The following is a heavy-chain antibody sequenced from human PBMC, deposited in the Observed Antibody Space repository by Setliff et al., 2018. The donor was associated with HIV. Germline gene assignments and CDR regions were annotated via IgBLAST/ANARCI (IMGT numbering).Heavy chain of an antibody. V-gene: IGHV1-2*02. D-gene: IGHD1-26*01. CDR2: IDPKSGGT. CDR1: GYTFTGYF. J-gene: IGHJ4*02. CDR3: ASAGDPGSPPLDY. Sequence: ASVKVSCKTSGYTFTGYFIHWVRQAPGQGLEWMRWIDPKSGGTKFAQKFQGRVTMTRDTSISTAYVEVIRLRSDDTAVYFCASAGDPGSPPLDYWGQGTLVTVSS.